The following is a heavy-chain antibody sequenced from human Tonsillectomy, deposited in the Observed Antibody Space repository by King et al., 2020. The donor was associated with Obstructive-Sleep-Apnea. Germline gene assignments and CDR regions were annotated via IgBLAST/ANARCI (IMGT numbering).Heavy chain of an antibody. V-gene: IGHV3-7*04. CDR2: IKQDGSEK. D-gene: IGHD3-16*01. Sequence: VQLVESGGGLVQPGGSLRLSCAASGFTFSNYWMSWVRQAPGKGLEWVANIKQDGSEKYYVDSVKGRFTISRDNAKNSLYLQMNSLRAEDTAVYYCAGGEEGAISPYFDYWGQGTLVTVSS. CDR3: AGGEEGAISPYFDY. J-gene: IGHJ4*02. CDR1: GFTFSNYW.